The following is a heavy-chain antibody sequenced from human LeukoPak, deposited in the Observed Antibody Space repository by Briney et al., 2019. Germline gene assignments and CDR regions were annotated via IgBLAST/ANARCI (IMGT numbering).Heavy chain of an antibody. Sequence: GGSLRLSCAASGFNFSNYAMSWVRQAPGKGLERVSTINDRGIATYYADSVKGRFTISRDNSKNTLSLQVSSLRAEDTAIYYCAKGLKTAVGPYKGYHYYMDVWGKGTTVTVSS. CDR1: GFNFSNYA. J-gene: IGHJ6*03. V-gene: IGHV3-23*01. CDR3: AKGLKTAVGPYKGYHYYMDV. D-gene: IGHD5-18*01. CDR2: INDRGIAT.